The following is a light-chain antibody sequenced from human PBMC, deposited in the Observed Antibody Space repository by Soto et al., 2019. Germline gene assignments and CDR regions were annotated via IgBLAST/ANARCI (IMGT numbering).Light chain of an antibody. CDR2: DAS. CDR3: QQRSNWPST. CDR1: QSVSSY. J-gene: IGKJ4*01. V-gene: IGKV3-11*01. Sequence: EIVLTQSPATLSLSPGERATLSCRASQSVSSYLAWYQQKPGQAPRLLIYDASSRATGIPARFSGSGSGTDFTLTLTSLEPEDFAVYYCQQRSNWPSTFGGGTKVEI.